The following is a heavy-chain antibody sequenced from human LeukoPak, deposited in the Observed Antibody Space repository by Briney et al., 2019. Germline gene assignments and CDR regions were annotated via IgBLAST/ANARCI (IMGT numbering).Heavy chain of an antibody. CDR2: IYYSGST. J-gene: IGHJ6*03. Sequence: SETLSLTCTVSGGSISSYYWSWIRQSPGKGLEWIGYIYYSGSTNYNPSLKSRVTISVDTSKNQFSLKLSSVTAADTAVYYCARVWRGPQSPAHYYYYMDVWGKGTTVTVSS. D-gene: IGHD1-1*01. V-gene: IGHV4-59*08. CDR3: ARVWRGPQSPAHYYYYMDV. CDR1: GGSISSYY.